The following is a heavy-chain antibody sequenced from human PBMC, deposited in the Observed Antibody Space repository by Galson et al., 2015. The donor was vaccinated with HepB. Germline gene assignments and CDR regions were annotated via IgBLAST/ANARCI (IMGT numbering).Heavy chain of an antibody. CDR1: GYTFTSYY. V-gene: IGHV1-46*03. Sequence: SVKVSCKASGYTFTSYYMHWVRQAPGQGLEWMGIINPSGGSTSYAQKFQGRVTMTRDTSTSTVYMELSSLRSEDTAVYYCARGDEGRGSTVTRDWFDPWGQGTLVTVSS. D-gene: IGHD4-17*01. CDR3: ARGDEGRGSTVTRDWFDP. J-gene: IGHJ5*02. CDR2: INPSGGST.